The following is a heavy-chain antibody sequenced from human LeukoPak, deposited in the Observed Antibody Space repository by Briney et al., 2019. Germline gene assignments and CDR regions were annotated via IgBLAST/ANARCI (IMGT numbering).Heavy chain of an antibody. Sequence: GGSLRLSCEVSGFRFSTYWMTWVRQAPGKGLEWVANIKEDGSDKYYVDSVKGRFTISRDNAKNSVYLQMNSLRAEDTAVYFCASHILGYSSSWLHNWGQGTLVTVSS. CDR2: IKEDGSDK. J-gene: IGHJ4*02. D-gene: IGHD6-13*01. V-gene: IGHV3-7*01. CDR3: ASHILGYSSSWLHN. CDR1: GFRFSTYW.